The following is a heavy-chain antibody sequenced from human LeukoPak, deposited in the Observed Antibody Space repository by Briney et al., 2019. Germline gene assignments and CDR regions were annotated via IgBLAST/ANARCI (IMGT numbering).Heavy chain of an antibody. CDR2: IQTSGST. CDR3: AGDHQDYGANSALWY. CDR1: GVSISRYY. J-gene: IGHJ4*02. V-gene: IGHV4-4*07. Sequence: ASETLSLTCTVSGVSISRYYWSWIRQPAGKGLQWIGRIQTSGSTNYNPSLESRIIMSVDTSKNQFSLKLTSVTAADTAVYYCAGDHQDYGANSALWYWGQGTLVTVSS. D-gene: IGHD4-23*01.